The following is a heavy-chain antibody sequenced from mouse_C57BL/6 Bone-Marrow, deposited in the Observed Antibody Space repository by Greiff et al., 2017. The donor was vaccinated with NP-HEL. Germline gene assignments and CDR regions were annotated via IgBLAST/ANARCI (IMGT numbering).Heavy chain of an antibody. J-gene: IGHJ2*01. CDR2: ISSGGSYT. Sequence: EVMLVESGGDLVKPGGSLKLSCAASGFTFSSYGMSWVRQTPDKRLEWVATISSGGSYTYYPDSVKGRFTISRDNAKNTLYLQMSSLKSEDTAMYYCARRGYYYGSSYGDFDYWGQGTTLTVSS. CDR3: ARRGYYYGSSYGDFDY. D-gene: IGHD1-1*01. CDR1: GFTFSSYG. V-gene: IGHV5-6*02.